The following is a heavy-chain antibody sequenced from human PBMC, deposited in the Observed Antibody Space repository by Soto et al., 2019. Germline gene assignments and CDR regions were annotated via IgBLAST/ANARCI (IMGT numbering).Heavy chain of an antibody. CDR3: ARVDGYRPYNWFDT. D-gene: IGHD2-21*01. CDR2: IYYSGST. Sequence: TLSVPFTVSGGSISSGSYDWSWIRQHPGKGLEWIGYIYYSGSTYYNPSLKSRVTISVDASKNQFSLKLSSVTAADTAVYYCARVDGYRPYNWFDTWGQGTLVTVSS. J-gene: IGHJ5*02. V-gene: IGHV4-31*03. CDR1: GGSISSGSYD.